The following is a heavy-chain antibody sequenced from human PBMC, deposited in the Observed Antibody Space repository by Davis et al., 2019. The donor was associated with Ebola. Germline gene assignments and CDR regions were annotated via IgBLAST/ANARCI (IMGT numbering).Heavy chain of an antibody. J-gene: IGHJ4*02. CDR3: AKTIPYRNSYYFDY. V-gene: IGHV3-72*01. Sequence: GESLKISCAASRFLFSDHYMDWVRQAPVKGLEWVGRSRDKSNGYTTEYAASVKGRFTISRDESNNSLFLQMNSLRTDDTAVYYCAKTIPYRNSYYFDYWGRGTLVTVSS. D-gene: IGHD4-11*01. CDR1: RFLFSDHY. CDR2: SRDKSNGYTT.